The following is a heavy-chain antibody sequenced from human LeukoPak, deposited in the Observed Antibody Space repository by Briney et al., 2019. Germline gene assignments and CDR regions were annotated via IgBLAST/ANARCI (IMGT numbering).Heavy chain of an antibody. D-gene: IGHD6-13*01. CDR2: IKQDGSEK. CDR3: ARSREIADDFDY. Sequence: GGSLRLSCAASGFTFSNAWMSWVRQAPGKGLEWVASIKQDGSEKYYVDSVKGRFTISRDNAKNSLYLQMNSLRAEDTAVYYCARSREIADDFDYWGQGTLVTVSS. V-gene: IGHV3-7*01. J-gene: IGHJ4*02. CDR1: GFTFSNAW.